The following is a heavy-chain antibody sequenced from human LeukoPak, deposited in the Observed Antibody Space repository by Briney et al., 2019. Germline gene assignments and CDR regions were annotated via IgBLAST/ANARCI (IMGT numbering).Heavy chain of an antibody. CDR2: ISDDGRSK. D-gene: IGHD4-17*01. Sequence: SGGSLRLSCGASGFSFISYGMHRVRQAPGKGLEWVGVISDDGRSKDYADSVKGRFTISRDNSKDTLYLQMNSLRAEDTAVYYCAKRPSDYGDYVSYFDHWGQGTLVTVSS. V-gene: IGHV3-30*18. J-gene: IGHJ4*02. CDR3: AKRPSDYGDYVSYFDH. CDR1: GFSFISYG.